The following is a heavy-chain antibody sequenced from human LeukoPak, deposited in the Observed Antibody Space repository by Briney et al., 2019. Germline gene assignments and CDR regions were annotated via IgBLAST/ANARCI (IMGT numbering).Heavy chain of an antibody. V-gene: IGHV3-23*01. Sequence: AAGSTCRSYAKSWVLQAPLKGLEWVSAISGSGGSTYYADSVKGRFTISRDNSKNTLYLQMNSLRAEDTAVYYCAKDHRGCSSTSCYVYFDYWGQGTLVTVSS. CDR3: AKDHRGCSSTSCYVYFDY. CDR1: GSTCRSYA. J-gene: IGHJ4*02. CDR2: ISGSGGST. D-gene: IGHD2-2*01.